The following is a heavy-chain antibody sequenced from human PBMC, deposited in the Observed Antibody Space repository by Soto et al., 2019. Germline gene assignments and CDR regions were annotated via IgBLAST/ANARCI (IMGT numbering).Heavy chain of an antibody. J-gene: IGHJ6*03. Sequence: PSETLSLTCTVSGGPISSYYWSWIRQPPGKGLEWIGYIYYSGSTNYNPSLKSRVTISVDTSKNQFSLKLSSVTAADTAVYYCARARRSAGGFWSGYYYYYMDVWGKGTTVTVSS. V-gene: IGHV4-59*01. CDR1: GGPISSYY. CDR2: IYYSGST. CDR3: ARARRSAGGFWSGYYYYYMDV. D-gene: IGHD3-3*01.